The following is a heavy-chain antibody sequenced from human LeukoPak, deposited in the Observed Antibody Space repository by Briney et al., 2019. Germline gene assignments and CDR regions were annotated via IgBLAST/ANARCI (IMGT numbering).Heavy chain of an antibody. CDR3: ARRSDSGSDDGEDYFDY. Sequence: SETLSLTCTVSGGSINSGTFYWGWIRRPPGKGLEWIGSMYYDGSSYYNPSLKSRVTTSVDTSKNQFSLKLTSVTAADTAVYFCARRSDSGSDDGEDYFDYWGQGTLATVSS. CDR2: MYYDGSS. V-gene: IGHV4-39*01. J-gene: IGHJ4*02. CDR1: GGSINSGTFY. D-gene: IGHD1-26*01.